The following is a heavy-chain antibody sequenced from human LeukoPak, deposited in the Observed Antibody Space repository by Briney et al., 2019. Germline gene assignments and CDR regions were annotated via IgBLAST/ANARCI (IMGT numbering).Heavy chain of an antibody. V-gene: IGHV3-48*03. CDR3: ARDPWIQLWLSGMDV. D-gene: IGHD5-18*01. Sequence: GGSLRLSCAASGFTFSSYEMNWVRQAPGKGLEWVSYISSSGSTIYYADSVKGRFTISRDNAKNSLYLQMNSLRAEDTAVYYCARDPWIQLWLSGMDVWGQGTRSPSP. CDR1: GFTFSSYE. CDR2: ISSSGSTI. J-gene: IGHJ6*02.